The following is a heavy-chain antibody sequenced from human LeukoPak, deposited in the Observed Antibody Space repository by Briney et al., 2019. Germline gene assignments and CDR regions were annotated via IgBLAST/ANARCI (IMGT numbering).Heavy chain of an antibody. CDR1: GFTFSSYS. V-gene: IGHV3-21*01. CDR3: ARGSIMITFGGVIATRDAFDI. D-gene: IGHD3-16*02. CDR2: ISSSSSYI. J-gene: IGHJ3*02. Sequence: PGGSLRLSCAASGFTFSSYSMNWVRQAPGKGLEWVSSISSSSSYIHYADSVKGRFTISRDNAKNSLYLQMNSLRAEDTAVYYCARGSIMITFGGVIATRDAFDIWGQGTMVTVSS.